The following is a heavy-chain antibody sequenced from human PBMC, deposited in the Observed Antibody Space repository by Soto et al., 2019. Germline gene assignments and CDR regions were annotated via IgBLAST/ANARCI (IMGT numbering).Heavy chain of an antibody. Sequence: GGALGLYCFASGVTLDDYAMQWVRQAQGKGLEWVAGISWNSGSIGYADSVKGRFIISRDNAKSSLYLQMNSLRPEDTALYYCARGYWFDPWGQGTQVTVSS. V-gene: IGHV3-9*01. J-gene: IGHJ5*02. CDR1: GVTLDDYA. CDR3: ARGYWFDP. CDR2: ISWNSGSI.